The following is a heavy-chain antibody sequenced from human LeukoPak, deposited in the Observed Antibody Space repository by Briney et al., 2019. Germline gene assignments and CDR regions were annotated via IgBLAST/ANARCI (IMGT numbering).Heavy chain of an antibody. V-gene: IGHV4-61*02. CDR1: GGSISSGSYY. CDR2: IYTSGST. D-gene: IGHD5-18*01. J-gene: IGHJ4*02. Sequence: SETLPLTCTVSGGSISSGSYYWSWIRQPAGKGLEWIGRIYTSGSTNYNPSLKSRVTISVDTSKNQFSLKLSSVTAADTAVYYCARVGIAMVLDYWGQGTLVTVSS. CDR3: ARVGIAMVLDY.